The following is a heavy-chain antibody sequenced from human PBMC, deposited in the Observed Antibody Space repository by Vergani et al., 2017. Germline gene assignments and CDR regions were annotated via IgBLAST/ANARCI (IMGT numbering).Heavy chain of an antibody. J-gene: IGHJ6*02. D-gene: IGHD2-2*01. CDR3: ARDHLGYCSSTSCYDGNGMDV. CDR1: GFTFSSYA. V-gene: IGHV3-30*10. Sequence: QVQLVESGGGVVQPGRSLRLSCAASGFTFSSYAMHWVRQAPGKGLEWVAVISYDGTDKYYTDSVKGRFTISRDNSKNTLYLQMNSLRPEDTAVYYCARDHLGYCSSTSCYDGNGMDVWGQGTTVTVSS. CDR2: ISYDGTDK.